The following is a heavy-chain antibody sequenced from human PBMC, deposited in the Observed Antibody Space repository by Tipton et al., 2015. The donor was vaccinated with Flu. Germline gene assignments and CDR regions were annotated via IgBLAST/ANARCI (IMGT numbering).Heavy chain of an antibody. CDR3: ARRDYSNYVSEPKNWFDP. V-gene: IGHV4-38-2*01. CDR1: GDSIRSSNYY. D-gene: IGHD4-11*01. CDR2: VHQSGTT. Sequence: TLSLTCAVSGDSIRSSNYYWGWIRQPPGKGLEWIGNVHQSGTTYYNPSLRSRVTIAVDRPKNQFSLRLTSVTAADTAVYYCARRDYSNYVSEPKNWFDPWGQGTLVIVSS. J-gene: IGHJ5*02.